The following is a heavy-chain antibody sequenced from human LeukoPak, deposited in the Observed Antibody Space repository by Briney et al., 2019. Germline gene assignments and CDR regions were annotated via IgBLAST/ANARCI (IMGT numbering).Heavy chain of an antibody. CDR3: ARHYGP. Sequence: PSETLSLTCTVSGGSISSSSYYWGWIRQPPGKGLEWIGNIYYSRSTYYNPSLKSRVTISVDTSKNQFSLKLNSVTAADTAMYYCARHYGPWGQGTLVTVSS. CDR2: IYYSRST. CDR1: GGSISSSSYY. D-gene: IGHD3-10*01. V-gene: IGHV4-39*01. J-gene: IGHJ5*02.